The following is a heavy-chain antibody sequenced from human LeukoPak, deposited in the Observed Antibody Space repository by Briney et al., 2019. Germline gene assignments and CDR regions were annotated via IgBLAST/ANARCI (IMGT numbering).Heavy chain of an antibody. CDR2: VSAGDDTT. CDR3: AKDMTSGDGYNNFDY. V-gene: IGHV3-23*01. J-gene: IGHJ4*02. CDR1: GFTFSSYA. Sequence: GGSLRLSCAASGFTFSSYAVNWVRQAPGKGLEWVSAVSAGDDTTYYADSVKGRFTISRAYSKNTLYLQMNSLRAEDTAVYYCAKDMTSGDGYNNFDYWGQGTLVTVSS. D-gene: IGHD5-24*01.